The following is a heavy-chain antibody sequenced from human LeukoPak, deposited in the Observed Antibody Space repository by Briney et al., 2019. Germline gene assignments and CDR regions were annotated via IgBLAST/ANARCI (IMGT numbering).Heavy chain of an antibody. D-gene: IGHD5-24*01. CDR3: TTRRWAQEMATIPCYFNY. J-gene: IGHJ4*02. Sequence: GGSLRLSCAASGFTFSDSAMHWVRQASGKGLEWVGRIRSKTKSYATAYAASVKGRFTISRDDSKNTAYLQMNSLQTEDTAVYYCTTRRWAQEMATIPCYFNYWGQGTLVTVSS. V-gene: IGHV3-73*01. CDR2: IRSKTKSYAT. CDR1: GFTFSDSA.